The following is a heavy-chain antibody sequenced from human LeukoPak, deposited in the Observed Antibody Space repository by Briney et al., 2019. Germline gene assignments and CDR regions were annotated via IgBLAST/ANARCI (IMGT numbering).Heavy chain of an antibody. CDR1: GYTFTGYY. CDR3: ARDGDDYVRGSLDY. V-gene: IGHV1-2*02. D-gene: IGHD3-16*01. Sequence: ASVKVSCKASGYTFTGYYMHWVRQAPGQGLEWMGWINPNSGGTNYAQKFQGRVAMTRDMSTSTVYMELSSLRSEDTAVYYCARDGDDYVRGSLDYWGQGTLVTVSS. CDR2: INPNSGGT. J-gene: IGHJ4*02.